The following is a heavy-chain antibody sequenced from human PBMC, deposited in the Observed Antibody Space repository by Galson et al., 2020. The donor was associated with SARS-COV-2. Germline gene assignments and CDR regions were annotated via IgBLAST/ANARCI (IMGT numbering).Heavy chain of an antibody. CDR3: ARQSIAIELWLEGGDWFDP. D-gene: IGHD5-18*01. V-gene: IGHV4-39*01. J-gene: IGHJ5*02. CDR2: SHYSGKV. CDR1: GGSVTSRSYF. Sequence: SETLYLTCIVSGGSVTSRSYFWGWIRQHPGKGLEWIGSSHYSGKVSYTPSLKSRVTISVDTSKNQFSLRLNSVTAADTAVYYCARQSIAIELWLEGGDWFDPWGQGTLVTVSS.